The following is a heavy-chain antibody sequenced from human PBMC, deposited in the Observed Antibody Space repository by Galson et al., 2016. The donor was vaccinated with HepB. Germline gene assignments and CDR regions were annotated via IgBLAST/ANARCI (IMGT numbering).Heavy chain of an antibody. D-gene: IGHD6-13*01. CDR2: MYGGGTT. V-gene: IGHV3-53*01. J-gene: IGHJ2*01. CDR1: EFTVSDNY. Sequence: SLRLSCAAFEFTVSDNYMSWFRRAPGKGLEWVSVMYGGGTTHYADSVKGRFAISRDNSKNTLFLEMSGLKAEDTAVYYCARGAAAGTRYFDLWGRGTLVTVSS. CDR3: ARGAAAGTRYFDL.